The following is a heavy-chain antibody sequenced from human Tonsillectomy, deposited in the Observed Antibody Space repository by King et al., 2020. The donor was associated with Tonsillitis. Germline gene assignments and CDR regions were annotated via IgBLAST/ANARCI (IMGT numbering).Heavy chain of an antibody. J-gene: IGHJ4*02. CDR2: IIASGVLT. CDR1: GFSFSIYA. Sequence: VQLVESGGGLVQPGGSLRHSCAASGFSFSIYAMSCVRQAPGKGLEWFLGIIASGVLTYYADSVKGGVTISRDNYRNTLYLQMNSPSVEDTAVYYCAKPTMTTTAGYWGQGTLVTVSS. V-gene: IGHV3-23*04. CDR3: AKPTMTTTAGY. D-gene: IGHD3-22*01.